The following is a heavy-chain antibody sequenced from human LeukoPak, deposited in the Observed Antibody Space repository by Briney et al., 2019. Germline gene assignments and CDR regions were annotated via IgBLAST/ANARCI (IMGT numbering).Heavy chain of an antibody. V-gene: IGHV1-46*01. CDR1: GYTFTRYD. CDR2: INPSGGST. D-gene: IGHD3-10*01. CDR3: ARGNRLLWFGELWRTNYYMDV. J-gene: IGHJ6*03. Sequence: PSASVKVSCKASGYTFTRYDINWVRQATGQGREWMGKINPSGGSTSYAQKFQGRVTMTRDMSTRTVYMELSSLRSEDTAVYYCARGNRLLWFGELWRTNYYMDVWGKGTTVTISS.